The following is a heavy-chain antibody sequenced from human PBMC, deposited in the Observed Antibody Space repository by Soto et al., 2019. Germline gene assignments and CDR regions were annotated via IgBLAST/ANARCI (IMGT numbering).Heavy chain of an antibody. CDR3: ARDRDGGWYHMDV. Sequence: QVQLVESGGGVVQPGRSLRLSCVGSGFPFWHYGMHWVRQAPGKGLELVAVIWSDGNKESYADSVKGRFDISLDNSRDPWFLEMNSLRVEDTAVYFCARDRDGGWYHMDVWGQGTTVSVSS. J-gene: IGHJ6*02. D-gene: IGHD6-19*01. V-gene: IGHV3-33*01. CDR1: GFPFWHYG. CDR2: IWSDGNKE.